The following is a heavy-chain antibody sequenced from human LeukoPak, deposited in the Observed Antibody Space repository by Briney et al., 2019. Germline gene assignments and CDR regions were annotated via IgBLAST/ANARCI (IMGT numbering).Heavy chain of an antibody. J-gene: IGHJ4*02. CDR2: ISGSGGST. CDR1: GFTFSSYA. V-gene: IGHV3-23*01. D-gene: IGHD2-15*01. CDR3: AKDRCSGGSCYSGYFDY. Sequence: QPGGSLRLSCAASGFTFSSYAMIWVRQAPGKGLEGVSAISGSGGSTYYADSVKGRFTISRDNSKNTLYLQMNSLRAEDTAVYYCAKDRCSGGSCYSGYFDYWGQGTLVTVSS.